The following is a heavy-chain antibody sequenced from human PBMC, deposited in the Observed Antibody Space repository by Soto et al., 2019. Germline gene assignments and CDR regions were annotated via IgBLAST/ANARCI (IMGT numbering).Heavy chain of an antibody. J-gene: IGHJ4*02. CDR1: GGTIHNYH. V-gene: IGHV4-59*01. Sequence: SETLSLTCTVSGGTIHNYHWSWIRQAPGTGLEWIGDIHYSGSTNFNPSLKSRVTTSVDTSKNQFSLRLSSVTAADTAVYYCARGLKYSNGWYFDYWGQGATVTVSS. CDR3: ARGLKYSNGWYFDY. CDR2: IHYSGST. D-gene: IGHD6-19*01.